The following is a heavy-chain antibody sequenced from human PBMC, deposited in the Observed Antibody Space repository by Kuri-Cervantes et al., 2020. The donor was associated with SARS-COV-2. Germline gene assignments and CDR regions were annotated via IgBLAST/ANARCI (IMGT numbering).Heavy chain of an antibody. J-gene: IGHJ6*02. CDR1: GGSINSAGYY. V-gene: IGHV4-31*03. CDR3: ARDRAPHYGPKVTNGMDV. D-gene: IGHD4-17*01. CDR2: IYFSGNT. Sequence: LRLSCTVSGGSINSAGYYWSWIRQRPGKGLEWSGYIYFSGNTYYNPSLKSRLTISIDTSENQFSLNLTSVTAADTAVYFCARDRAPHYGPKVTNGMDVRGQGTTVTVSS.